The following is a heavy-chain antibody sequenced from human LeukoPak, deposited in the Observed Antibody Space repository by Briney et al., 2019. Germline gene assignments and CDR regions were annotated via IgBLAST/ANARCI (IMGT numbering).Heavy chain of an antibody. J-gene: IGHJ3*02. CDR2: IYYSGSN. Sequence: PSEPLSLTCTVSGGSTSSSSYYWGWIRQPPGKGLEWIGSIYYSGSNYYNSPLKSPVTISVDTSKTQFSLRLSSVTAADTAVYYSARLSGDTVAQVAFDIWGQGTMVTVSS. D-gene: IGHD5-12*01. CDR1: GGSTSSSSYY. V-gene: IGHV4-39*01. CDR3: ARLSGDTVAQVAFDI.